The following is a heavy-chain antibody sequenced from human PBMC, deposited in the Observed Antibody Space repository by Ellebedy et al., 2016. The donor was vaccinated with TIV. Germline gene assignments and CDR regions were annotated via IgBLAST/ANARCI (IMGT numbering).Heavy chain of an antibody. J-gene: IGHJ4*02. Sequence: PGGSLRLSCAASGFTVSSNYMNWVRQAPGKGLEWVSVLYSGGNTYYADSVKGRFTISRDNSKNTLYLQMHSLRAEDTAVYYCARGGQAVAGTWGYFDYWGQGTLVTVSS. CDR2: LYSGGNT. D-gene: IGHD6-19*01. V-gene: IGHV3-53*01. CDR1: GFTVSSNY. CDR3: ARGGQAVAGTWGYFDY.